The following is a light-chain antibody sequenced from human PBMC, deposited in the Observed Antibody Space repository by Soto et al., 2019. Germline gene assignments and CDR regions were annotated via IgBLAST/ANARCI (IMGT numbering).Light chain of an antibody. Sequence: DIHMTQSPSTLSASVGDRVTITCRASQSISSWLAWYQQKPGKAPKLLIYKASSLESGVPSRFSGSGSGTEFTLTISSLLPDDFATYYCQQYNSYSRTFGQGTKVEIK. J-gene: IGKJ1*01. CDR2: KAS. V-gene: IGKV1-5*03. CDR3: QQYNSYSRT. CDR1: QSISSW.